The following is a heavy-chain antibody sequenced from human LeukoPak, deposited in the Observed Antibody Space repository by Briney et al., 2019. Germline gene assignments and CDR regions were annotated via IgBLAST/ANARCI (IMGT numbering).Heavy chain of an antibody. D-gene: IGHD5-18*01. J-gene: IGHJ4*02. CDR2: VRSKSDGGTA. V-gene: IGHV3-15*01. Sequence: EGSLRLSCAASGFTLSHAWMSWVRQAPGKGLEWVGRVRSKSDGGTADYAAPVRGRFTISRDDSKSTVSLQLNSLKTEDTAVYYCATYTYGRFDYWGQGTLVTVSS. CDR1: GFTLSHAW. CDR3: ATYTYGRFDY.